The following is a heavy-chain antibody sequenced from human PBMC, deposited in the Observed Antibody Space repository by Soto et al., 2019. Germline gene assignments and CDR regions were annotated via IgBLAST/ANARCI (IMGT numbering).Heavy chain of an antibody. D-gene: IGHD3-10*01. CDR2: INAGNGNT. CDR1: GYTFTSYA. CDR3: AGGRAPPNWFDP. Sequence: QVQLVQSGAEEKKPGASVKVSCKASGYTFTSYAMHWVRQAPGQRLEWMGWINAGNGNTKYSQKFQGRVTITRDTSRSPPYRELSSLRSEDTAVDSCAGGRAPPNWFDPWGQGTLVTVSS. J-gene: IGHJ5*02. V-gene: IGHV1-3*05.